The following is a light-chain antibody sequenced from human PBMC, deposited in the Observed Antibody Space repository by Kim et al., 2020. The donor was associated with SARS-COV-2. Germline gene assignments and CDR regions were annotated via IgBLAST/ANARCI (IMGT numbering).Light chain of an antibody. CDR2: QDS. J-gene: IGLJ2*01. Sequence: VSPGQDGRLNCFGKKMGDKYACWYQQKPGQSPVLVIYQDSKRPSGIPERFSGSNSGNTATLTISGTQAMDEADYYCQAWDSSTDVVFGGGTQLTVL. CDR1: KMGDKY. V-gene: IGLV3-1*01. CDR3: QAWDSSTDVV.